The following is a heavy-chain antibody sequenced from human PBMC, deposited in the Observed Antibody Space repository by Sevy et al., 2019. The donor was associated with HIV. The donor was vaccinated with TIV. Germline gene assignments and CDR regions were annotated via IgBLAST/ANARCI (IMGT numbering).Heavy chain of an antibody. CDR3: ARDLPPSATTVAHFDH. Sequence: GGSLRLSCAASGFTFSSYEMNWVRQAPGKGLEWVSYISNSGTTISYSDSVRGRFTVSRDNARNSLYLQMNFLRGEDTAVYYCARDLPPSATTVAHFDHWGQGTLVTVSS. CDR1: GFTFSSYE. CDR2: ISNSGTTI. V-gene: IGHV3-48*03. J-gene: IGHJ4*02. D-gene: IGHD4-17*01.